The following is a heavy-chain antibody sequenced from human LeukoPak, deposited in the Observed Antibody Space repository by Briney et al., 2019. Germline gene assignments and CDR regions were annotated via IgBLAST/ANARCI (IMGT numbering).Heavy chain of an antibody. D-gene: IGHD6-13*01. CDR1: GGSISSGSYY. CDR2: INHSGST. V-gene: IGHV4-39*07. Sequence: SETLSLTCTVSGGSISSGSYYWSWIRQPPGKGLEWIGEINHSGSTNYNPSLKSRVTISVDTSKNQFSLKLSSVTAADTAVYYCAGCSIAAAGTPVDYWGQGTLVTVSS. CDR3: AGCSIAAAGTPVDY. J-gene: IGHJ4*02.